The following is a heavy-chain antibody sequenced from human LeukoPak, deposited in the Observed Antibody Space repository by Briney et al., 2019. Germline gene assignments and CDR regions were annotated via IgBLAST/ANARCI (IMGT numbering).Heavy chain of an antibody. CDR3: ARKRLIAARDSRPFDY. V-gene: IGHV4-34*01. Sequence: SSETLSLTCAVCGGSFSGYYWSWIRQPPGKGLEWIGEINHSGSTNYNPSLKSRVTISVDTSKNQFSLKLSSVTAADTAVYYCARKRLIAARDSRPFDYWGQGTLVTVSS. CDR1: GGSFSGYY. D-gene: IGHD6-6*01. CDR2: INHSGST. J-gene: IGHJ4*02.